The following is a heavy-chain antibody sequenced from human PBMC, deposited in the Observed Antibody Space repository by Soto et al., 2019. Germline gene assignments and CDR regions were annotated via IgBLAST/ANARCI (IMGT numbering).Heavy chain of an antibody. V-gene: IGHV3-30-3*01. CDR3: AREGDDYDFWGDEPHYYYYYGMDV. CDR1: YA. D-gene: IGHD3-3*01. Sequence: YAMHWVRQAPGKGLEWVAVISYDGSNKYYADSVKGRFTISRDNSKNTLYPQMNSLRAEDTAVYYCAREGDDYDFWGDEPHYYYYYGMDVWGQGTTVTVSS. J-gene: IGHJ6*02. CDR2: ISYDGSNK.